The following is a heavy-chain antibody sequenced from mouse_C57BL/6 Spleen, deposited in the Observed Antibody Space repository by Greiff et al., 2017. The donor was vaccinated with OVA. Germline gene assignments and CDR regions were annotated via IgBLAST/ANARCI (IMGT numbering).Heavy chain of an antibody. V-gene: IGHV3-6*01. CDR3: ARGETGSWFAY. D-gene: IGHD4-1*01. CDR1: GYSITSGYY. CDR2: ISYDGSN. Sequence: QLVESGPGLVKPSQSLSLTCSVTGYSITSGYYWNWIRQFPGNKLEWMGYISYDGSNNYNPSLKNRISITRDTSKNQFFLKLNSVTTEDTATYDCARGETGSWFAYWGQGTLVTVSA. J-gene: IGHJ3*01.